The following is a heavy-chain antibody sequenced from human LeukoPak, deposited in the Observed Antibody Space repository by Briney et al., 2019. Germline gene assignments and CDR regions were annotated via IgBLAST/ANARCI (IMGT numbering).Heavy chain of an antibody. Sequence: GGSLRLSCAVPGRTFSSFGMHWVRQAPGKGLEWVAFIRYDASTEYYADSAKGRFTISRDNSKNTLYLQMNSLRPEDTAVYYCANRGCYFDYGGQGTPVTVSS. CDR2: IRYDASTE. D-gene: IGHD3-10*01. V-gene: IGHV3-30*02. J-gene: IGHJ4*02. CDR1: GRTFSSFG. CDR3: ANRGCYFDY.